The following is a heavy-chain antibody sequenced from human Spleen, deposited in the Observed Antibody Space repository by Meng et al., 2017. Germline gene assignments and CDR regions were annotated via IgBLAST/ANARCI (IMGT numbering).Heavy chain of an antibody. CDR1: GYSFNDYW. CDR2: ISSSSSYI. V-gene: IGHV3-21*01. J-gene: IGHJ4*02. D-gene: IGHD6-19*01. Sequence: GESLKISCKGSGYSFNDYWIGWVRQAPGKGLEWGSSISSSSSYIYYADSVKGRFTISRDNSKNTQYLQMNSLRDEDTAVYYCATWGDSSGDWGFWGQGTLVTVSS. CDR3: ATWGDSSGDWGF.